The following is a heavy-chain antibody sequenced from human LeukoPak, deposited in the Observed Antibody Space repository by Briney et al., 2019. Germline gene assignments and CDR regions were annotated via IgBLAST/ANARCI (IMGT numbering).Heavy chain of an antibody. V-gene: IGHV3-23*01. CDR1: GFTFSSYA. D-gene: IGHD1-26*01. J-gene: IGHJ4*02. CDR2: ISGSGGNT. Sequence: GGSLRLSCAASGFTFSSYAMSWVRQAPGKGLEWVSGISGSGGNTYYADSVKGRFTVSRDNSKNTLYLQMNSLKAEDTAVYYCAKVRDSGTYYALDYWGQGTLVTVSS. CDR3: AKVRDSGTYYALDY.